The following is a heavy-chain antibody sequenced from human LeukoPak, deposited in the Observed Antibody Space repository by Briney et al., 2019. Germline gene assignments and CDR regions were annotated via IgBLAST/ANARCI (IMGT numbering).Heavy chain of an antibody. CDR2: INSDGNST. J-gene: IGHJ5*01. V-gene: IGHV3-74*01. CDR1: GFTFSSYW. D-gene: IGHD2-2*01. CDR3: AKDRHAPGRYCSSTSCFPFDS. Sequence: QPGGSLRLSCAASGFTFSSYWMHWVRQAPGKGLVWVSRINSDGNSTNYADSVKGRFTISRDNAKNTLYLQMNSPRAEDTAVYYCAKDRHAPGRYCSSTSCFPFDSWGQGTLVTVSS.